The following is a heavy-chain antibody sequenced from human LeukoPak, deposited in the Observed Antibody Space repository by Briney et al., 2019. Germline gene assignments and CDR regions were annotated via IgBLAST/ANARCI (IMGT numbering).Heavy chain of an antibody. J-gene: IGHJ3*02. D-gene: IGHD5-12*01. CDR1: GGSFSGYY. V-gene: IGHV4-34*01. CDR2: INHSGST. CDR3: ARSYERGYGFHI. Sequence: SETLSLTCAVYGGSFSGYYWSWIRQPPGKGLEWIGEINHSGSTNYNPSLKSRVTISVDTSKNQFSLKLSSVTAADTAVYYCARSYERGYGFHIWGQGTMVTVSS.